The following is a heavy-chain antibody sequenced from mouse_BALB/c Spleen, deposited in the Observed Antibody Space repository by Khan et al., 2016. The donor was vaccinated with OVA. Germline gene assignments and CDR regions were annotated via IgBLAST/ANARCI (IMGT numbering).Heavy chain of an antibody. J-gene: IGHJ2*01. Sequence: EVQLQESGPGLVKPSQSLSLTCTVTGYSITSDYAWNWIRQFPGNKLEWMGYISYSGRTSYTPSLKSRISITRDTSTNQFFLQLNSVTTEDTATYYCARSVTITTVVATDFDYWGQGTTLTVSS. CDR3: ARSVTITTVVATDFDY. D-gene: IGHD1-1*01. CDR1: GYSITSDYA. CDR2: ISYSGRT. V-gene: IGHV3-2*02.